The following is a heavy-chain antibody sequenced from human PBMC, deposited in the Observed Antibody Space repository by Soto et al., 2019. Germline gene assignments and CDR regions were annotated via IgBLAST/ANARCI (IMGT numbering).Heavy chain of an antibody. CDR3: ATEAYYYDTSSALDV. V-gene: IGHV3-74*01. CDR2: INSDGSST. D-gene: IGHD3-22*01. Sequence: PGGSLRLSCAASGFTFSSYWMHWVRQAPGKGLVWVSRINSDGSSTSYADSVKGRFTISRDNAKNTLHLQMDSLRAEDTAVYYCATEAYYYDTSSALDVWGQGTTVTVS. J-gene: IGHJ6*02. CDR1: GFTFSSYW.